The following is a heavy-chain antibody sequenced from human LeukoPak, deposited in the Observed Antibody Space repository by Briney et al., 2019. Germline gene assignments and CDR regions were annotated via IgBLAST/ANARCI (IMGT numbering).Heavy chain of an antibody. CDR2: IKSKTDGGTT. D-gene: IGHD1-26*01. J-gene: IGHJ6*03. CDR1: GFTFSNAW. Sequence: GGSLRLSCAASGFTFSNAWMSWVRQAPGKGLEWVGRIKSKTDGGTTDYAAPVKGRFTISRDDSKNTLYLQMNSLKTEDTAVYYCTTDFSGPSGSYRIAYYYYYMDVWGKGTTVTVSS. V-gene: IGHV3-15*01. CDR3: TTDFSGPSGSYRIAYYYYYMDV.